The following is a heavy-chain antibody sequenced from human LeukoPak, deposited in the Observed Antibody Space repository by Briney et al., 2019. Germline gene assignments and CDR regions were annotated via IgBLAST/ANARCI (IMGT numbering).Heavy chain of an antibody. Sequence: GESLKISCKGSGYTFTNYWFAWVRQMPGKGLDFLEIIYPVDSDTRYSPSFQGQVTISADKSFTTAYLQWSSLKTSDTAMYYCASRYGAETAFDIWGQRTMVTVSS. CDR1: GYTFTNYW. J-gene: IGHJ3*02. V-gene: IGHV5-51*01. CDR3: ASRYGAETAFDI. D-gene: IGHD4-17*01. CDR2: IYPVDSDT.